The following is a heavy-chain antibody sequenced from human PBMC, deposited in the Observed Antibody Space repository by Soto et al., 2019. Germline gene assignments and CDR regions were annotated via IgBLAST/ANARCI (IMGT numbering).Heavy chain of an antibody. J-gene: IGHJ5*02. CDR1: GYTFFTYD. D-gene: IGHD5-12*01. Sequence: QVHLVQSGVEVKTPGASVKVSCQASGYTFFTYDISWVRQAPGQGLEWMGWISTYSGDTKYAQKFQGRVTMTTDTATNTAYLDRRSLRSDDTALYYCARHHGPTTSENWFDPWGQGTLVTVSS. V-gene: IGHV1-18*01. CDR3: ARHHGPTTSENWFDP. CDR2: ISTYSGDT.